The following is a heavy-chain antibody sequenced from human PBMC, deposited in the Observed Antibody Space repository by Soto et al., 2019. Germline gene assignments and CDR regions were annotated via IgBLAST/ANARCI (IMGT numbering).Heavy chain of an antibody. J-gene: IGHJ4*02. Sequence: EVQLVESGGDLVQPGGSLSLSCAASGFSFSSFSMNWVRQAPGKGLEWVSYISSSSSTTHYADSVKGRFTISRDSAKNSLYLQMNSLKAEDPAVYYCARLGDYGSGSYWGQGTLVTVSS. CDR3: ARLGDYGSGSY. CDR1: GFSFSSFS. D-gene: IGHD3-10*01. CDR2: ISSSSSTT. V-gene: IGHV3-48*04.